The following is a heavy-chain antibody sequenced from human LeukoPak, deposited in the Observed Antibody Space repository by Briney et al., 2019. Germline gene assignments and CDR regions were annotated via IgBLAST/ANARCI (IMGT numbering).Heavy chain of an antibody. CDR2: ISAYNGNT. Sequence: DSVKVSCKASGYRFTSYGISWVRQSPGQGLEWMAWISAYNGNTNYAQKFQGRVIMTTDTSTSTAYMELWSLRSDDTAVYYCASDPDCSSTRCSESPFDYWGQGTLVTVSS. CDR3: ASDPDCSSTRCSESPFDY. J-gene: IGHJ4*02. V-gene: IGHV1-18*01. CDR1: GYRFTSYG. D-gene: IGHD2-2*01.